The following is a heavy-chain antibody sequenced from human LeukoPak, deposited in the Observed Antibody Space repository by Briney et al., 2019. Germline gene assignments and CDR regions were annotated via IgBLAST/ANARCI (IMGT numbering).Heavy chain of an antibody. D-gene: IGHD5-18*01. CDR1: GFTFSSYW. CDR3: ATPIQSYGFSY. V-gene: IGHV3-74*01. CDR2: INSDGGST. Sequence: GGSLRLSCAASGFTFSSYWMHWVRQAPGKGLVWVSRINSDGGSTSYADSVKGRFTISRDNAKNTLYLQMNSLRAEDTAVYYCATPIQSYGFSYWGQGTLVTVSS. J-gene: IGHJ4*02.